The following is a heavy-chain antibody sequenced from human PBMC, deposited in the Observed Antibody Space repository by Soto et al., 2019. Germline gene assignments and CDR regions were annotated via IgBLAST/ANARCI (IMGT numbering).Heavy chain of an antibody. CDR3: AGLKYFHSSDYLDY. CDR1: GGSISSSSYY. V-gene: IGHV4-39*01. J-gene: IGHJ4*02. CDR2: IYYSGST. Sequence: PSETLSLTCTVSGGSISSSSYYWGWIRQPPGRGLEWIGSIYYSGSTYYNPSLKSRVTISVDTSKNQFSLKLSSVTAADTAVYYCAGLKYFHSSDYLDYWGQGTLVTVSS. D-gene: IGHD3-22*01.